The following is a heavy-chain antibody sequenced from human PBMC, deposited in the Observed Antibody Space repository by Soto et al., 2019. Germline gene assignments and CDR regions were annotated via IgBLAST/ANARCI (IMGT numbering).Heavy chain of an antibody. D-gene: IGHD3-10*01. CDR2: IYYSGST. J-gene: IGHJ6*02. CDR1: GGSISSYC. CDR3: ARDGRYYYGSGSYSYYYYGMDV. Sequence: SETLSLTCTVSGGSISSYCWSWIRQPPGKGLEWIWYIYYSGSTYYDPSLKSRVTISVDTSKNQFSLKLSSVTAADTAVYYCARDGRYYYGSGSYSYYYYGMDVWGQGTTVTVSS. V-gene: IGHV4-59*01.